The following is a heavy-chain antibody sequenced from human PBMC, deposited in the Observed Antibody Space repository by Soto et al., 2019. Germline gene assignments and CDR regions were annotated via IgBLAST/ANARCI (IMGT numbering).Heavy chain of an antibody. CDR3: ATVRWALHDAFDI. Sequence: QVQLQESGPGLVKPSQTLSLTCTVSGGSISTGGYYWSWIRQHPGRGLEGIGYIYHSGTKFSNPALQSRVAITIDASEKQYSLKLSYVTAADTAVYYCATVRWALHDAFDIWGHGTMVSVSS. CDR2: IYHSGTK. V-gene: IGHV4-31*03. J-gene: IGHJ3*02. D-gene: IGHD4-17*01. CDR1: GGSISTGGYY.